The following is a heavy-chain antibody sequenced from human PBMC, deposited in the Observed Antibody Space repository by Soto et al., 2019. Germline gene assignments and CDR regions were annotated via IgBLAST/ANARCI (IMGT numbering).Heavy chain of an antibody. CDR1: GYTFTSFD. D-gene: IGHD1-1*01. J-gene: IGHJ4*02. Sequence: SVKVSCKASGYTFTSFDINWVRQATGQGLEWMGWMNPNSGHTGYAQKFQGRVTMTRDTSISTAYMELSSLRYEDTAVYYCTRGRNSGDGYNGGGYWGQGTLVTVSS. V-gene: IGHV1-8*01. CDR3: TRGRNSGDGYNGGGY. CDR2: MNPNSGHT.